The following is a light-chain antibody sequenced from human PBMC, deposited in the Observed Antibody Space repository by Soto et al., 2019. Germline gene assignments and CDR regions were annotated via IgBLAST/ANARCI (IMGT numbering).Light chain of an antibody. J-gene: IGKJ5*01. CDR3: LQYGGSPIT. CDR1: QSVTTR. CDR2: GAS. V-gene: IGKV3-20*01. Sequence: IVLTQSPGTLSLCPGERFTLSCSASQSVTTRLAWYQHKPGQAPTLLMSGASNRDSGVRVRFSGIGSGTDFTLTISRLEPEDFALYYCLQYGGSPITFGLGTRLE.